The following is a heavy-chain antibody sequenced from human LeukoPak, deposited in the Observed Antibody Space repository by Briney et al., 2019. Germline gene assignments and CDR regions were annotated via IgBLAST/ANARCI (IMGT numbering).Heavy chain of an antibody. D-gene: IGHD3-22*01. J-gene: IGHJ4*02. CDR2: IYYSGST. Sequence: SETLSLTCTVSGGSISSSSYYWGWIRQPPGKGLEWIGSIYYSGSTHYNASLKSRVTISVDTSKNQFSLKLSSVTAADTAVYYCASTDSSGYYFDYWGQGTLVTVSS. CDR1: GGSISSSSYY. CDR3: ASTDSSGYYFDY. V-gene: IGHV4-39*07.